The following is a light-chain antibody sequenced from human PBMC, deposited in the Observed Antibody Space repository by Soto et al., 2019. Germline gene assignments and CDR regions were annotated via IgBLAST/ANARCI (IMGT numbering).Light chain of an antibody. V-gene: IGLV1-40*01. CDR3: QSFDSGLSGLL. CDR2: DNT. Sequence: QSVLTQPPSVSGAPGQRVIISCTGSTSNIGTGFDVHWYQQLPGTAPRLLIYDNTHRPSGVPDRFSGSKSGTSASLAITGLQAADEADYFCQSFDSGLSGLLFGGGTKLTGL. CDR1: TSNIGTGFD. J-gene: IGLJ3*02.